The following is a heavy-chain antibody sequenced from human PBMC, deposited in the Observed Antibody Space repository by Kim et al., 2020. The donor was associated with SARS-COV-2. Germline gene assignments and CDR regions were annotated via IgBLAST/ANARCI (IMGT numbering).Heavy chain of an antibody. D-gene: IGHD3-10*01. J-gene: IGHJ4*02. V-gene: IGHV4-39*07. CDR3: ARVGYYYGSGSLDY. Sequence: NPSLKSRVTISVDTSKNQFSLKLSSVTAADTAVYYCARVGYYYGSGSLDYWGQGTLVTVSS.